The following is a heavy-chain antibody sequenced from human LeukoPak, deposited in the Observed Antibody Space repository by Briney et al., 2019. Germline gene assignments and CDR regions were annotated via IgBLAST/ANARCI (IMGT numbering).Heavy chain of an antibody. V-gene: IGHV3-30-3*01. CDR1: GFTFSSYA. J-gene: IGHJ1*01. D-gene: IGHD3-10*01. CDR3: ASLLFGSFQH. Sequence: GRSLRLSCAASGFTFSSYAMHWVRQAPGKGLEWVAVISYDGSNKYYADSVKGRFTISRDNSKNTLYLQMNSLRAEDTAVYYCASLLFGSFQHWGQGTLVTVSS. CDR2: ISYDGSNK.